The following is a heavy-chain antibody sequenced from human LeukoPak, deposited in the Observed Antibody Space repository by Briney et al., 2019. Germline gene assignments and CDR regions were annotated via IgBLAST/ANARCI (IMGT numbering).Heavy chain of an antibody. V-gene: IGHV4-34*01. CDR1: GGSFSGYY. CDR2: INHSGST. J-gene: IGHJ4*02. D-gene: IGHD5-18*01. CDR3: ARQTSGYSYGPKFDY. Sequence: SETLSLTCAVYGGSFSGYYWSWIRQPPGKGLEWIGEINHSGSTNYNPSLKSRVTISVDTSKNQFSLKLSSVTAADTAVYYCARQTSGYSYGPKFDYWGQGTLVTVSS.